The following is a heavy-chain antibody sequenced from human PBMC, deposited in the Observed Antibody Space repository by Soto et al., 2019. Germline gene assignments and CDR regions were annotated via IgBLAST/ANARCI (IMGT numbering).Heavy chain of an antibody. CDR1: GDTLSTHG. V-gene: IGHV1-69*01. CDR2: TIPIIGTT. CDR3: AAGDSRDTGDH. J-gene: IGHJ4*02. Sequence: QVQLVQSGAEVKKPGSSVKVSCKASGDTLSTHGISWVRQAPGQGLEWMGGTIPIIGTTDYAEKFQGRVTFTADESTTTSYMELSSLRPDDTAVYYCAAGDSRDTGDHWGQGTLVTVSS. D-gene: IGHD5-18*01.